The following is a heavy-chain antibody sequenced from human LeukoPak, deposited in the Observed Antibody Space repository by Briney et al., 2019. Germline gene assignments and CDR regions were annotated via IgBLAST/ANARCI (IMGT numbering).Heavy chain of an antibody. D-gene: IGHD6-13*01. V-gene: IGHV3-23*01. Sequence: GGTLRLSCVASGFTFSSHGMNWVRQAPGKGLDWVSGITSGTRTYYADSVKGRFAISRDNSMNTMYLQMNSLRAEDTAVYYCAKDRSYSSSLPLDYWGQGTLVTVSS. CDR3: AKDRSYSSSLPLDY. CDR2: ITSGTRT. CDR1: GFTFSSHG. J-gene: IGHJ4*02.